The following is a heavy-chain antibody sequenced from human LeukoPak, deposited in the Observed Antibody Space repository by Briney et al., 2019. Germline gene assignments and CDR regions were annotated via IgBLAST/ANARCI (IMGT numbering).Heavy chain of an antibody. V-gene: IGHV1-2*02. CDR3: ARPGSGWPNADAFDI. CDR1: GYTFTDYN. D-gene: IGHD6-19*01. Sequence: GASVKVSCKASGYTFTDYNIHWVRQAPGQGLEWMGWISPNSGGTNYAQKFQGRVTMTRDTSITTAYMELSRLRSDDTAMYYCARPGSGWPNADAFDIWGQGTMVTVSS. CDR2: ISPNSGGT. J-gene: IGHJ3*02.